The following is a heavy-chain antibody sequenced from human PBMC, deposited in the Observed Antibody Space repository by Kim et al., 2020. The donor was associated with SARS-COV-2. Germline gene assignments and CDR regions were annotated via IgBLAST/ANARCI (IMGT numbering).Heavy chain of an antibody. CDR2: ISYDGSNK. CDR3: AKDFGDYYTIDY. D-gene: IGHD4-17*01. J-gene: IGHJ4*02. V-gene: IGHV3-30*18. Sequence: GGSLRLSCAASGFTFSSYGMHWVRQAPGKGLEWVAVISYDGSNKYYADSVKGRFTISRDNSKNTLYLQMNSLRAEDTAVYYCAKDFGDYYTIDYWGQGTLVTVSS. CDR1: GFTFSSYG.